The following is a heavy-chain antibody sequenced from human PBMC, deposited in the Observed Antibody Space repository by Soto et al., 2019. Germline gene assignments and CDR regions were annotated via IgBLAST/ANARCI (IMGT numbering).Heavy chain of an antibody. Sequence: PSETLSLTCTVSGGSISSGTYYWSWIRQHPGKGLEWIGYIYYSGITYYNPSLKSRVTVPVDTSKNQFSLRLSAVTAADTAVFYCARGRAYYYDGSGYYLDAFDIWGQGTMVTVSS. CDR2: IYYSGIT. V-gene: IGHV4-31*03. CDR3: ARGRAYYYDGSGYYLDAFDI. D-gene: IGHD3-22*01. J-gene: IGHJ3*02. CDR1: GGSISSGTYY.